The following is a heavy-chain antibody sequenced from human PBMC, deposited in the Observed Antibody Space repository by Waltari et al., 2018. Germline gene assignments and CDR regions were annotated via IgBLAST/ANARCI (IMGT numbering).Heavy chain of an antibody. D-gene: IGHD1-1*01. Sequence: QLQLQLSGPGLVKPSETLSLTCTVSGVSISDTGSRWGWFRQSPGRGLESIGHFCHGGKTYYNPSLRNRLSMSEDTSKRHFSLKVSSMSAPDTAVYYCARLSAALDDFYFYDYWGLGIPVTVSS. CDR3: ARLSAALDDFYFYDY. CDR2: FCHGGKT. J-gene: IGHJ4*02. V-gene: IGHV4-39*02. CDR1: GVSISDTGSR.